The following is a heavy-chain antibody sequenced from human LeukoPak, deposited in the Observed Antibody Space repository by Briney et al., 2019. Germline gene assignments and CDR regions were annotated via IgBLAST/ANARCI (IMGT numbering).Heavy chain of an antibody. CDR3: ARVPAGYCSGGSCYPFDY. CDR2: IIPIFGTA. J-gene: IGHJ4*02. Sequence: SVKVSCRASGGTFSSYAISWVRQAPGQGLEWMGGIIPIFGTANYAQKFQGRVTITADESTSTAYMELSSLRSEDTAVYYCARVPAGYCSGGSCYPFDYWGQGTLVTVSS. V-gene: IGHV1-69*13. D-gene: IGHD2-15*01. CDR1: GGTFSSYA.